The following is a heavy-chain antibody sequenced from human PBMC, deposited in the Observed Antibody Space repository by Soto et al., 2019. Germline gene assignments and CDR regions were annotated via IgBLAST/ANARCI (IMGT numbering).Heavy chain of an antibody. Sequence: ASVKVSCKASGYTFTSYGISWVRQAPGQGLEWMGWISAYNGNTNYAQKLQGRVTMTTDTSTSTAYMELRSLRSDDTAVYYCARVGYSSSWVPYYYYYGMDVWGQGTTVTVSS. V-gene: IGHV1-18*01. D-gene: IGHD6-13*01. CDR1: GYTFTSYG. J-gene: IGHJ6*02. CDR3: ARVGYSSSWVPYYYYYGMDV. CDR2: ISAYNGNT.